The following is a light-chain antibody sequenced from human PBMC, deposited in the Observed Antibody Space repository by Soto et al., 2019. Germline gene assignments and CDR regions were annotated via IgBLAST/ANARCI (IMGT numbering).Light chain of an antibody. Sequence: EIVMTQSPATLSVSPGEIATLSCRASQNIHNNLAWFQQKPGQAPTFLIYGASTRATGIPARFSGSGSGTEFTLTISSLQSEDFAVYYCHQYNDWSLTFGGGTKVEIK. CDR3: HQYNDWSLT. J-gene: IGKJ4*01. CDR1: QNIHNN. CDR2: GAS. V-gene: IGKV3-15*01.